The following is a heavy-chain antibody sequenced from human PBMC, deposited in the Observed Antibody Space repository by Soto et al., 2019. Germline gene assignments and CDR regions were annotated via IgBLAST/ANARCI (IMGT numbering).Heavy chain of an antibody. Sequence: QVQLHKWGAGLLKPSETLSLACSIYSGSFSGYYWSCIRQPPGKGLEWIGEISQSGNTKYRPSLKSRVSISIDTSKKQFSLNLASVSAADTAVYYCARAPKVSGSSQTRPDFWGQGALVTVSS. V-gene: IGHV4-34*01. CDR2: ISQSGNT. D-gene: IGHD6-6*01. CDR1: SGSFSGYY. CDR3: ARAPKVSGSSQTRPDF. J-gene: IGHJ4*02.